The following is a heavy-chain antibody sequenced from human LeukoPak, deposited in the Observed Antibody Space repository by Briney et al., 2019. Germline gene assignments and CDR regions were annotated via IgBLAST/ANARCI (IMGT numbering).Heavy chain of an antibody. Sequence: PGGSLRLSCAASGFTFSSYGMHWVRQTPGKGLEWVAVISYDGSNKYYADSVKGRFTISRDNSKNTLYLQMNSLRAEDTAVYYCAGRPRVGYYYYYGMDVWGQGTTVTVSS. CDR3: AGRPRVGYYYYYGMDV. J-gene: IGHJ6*02. CDR2: ISYDGSNK. CDR1: GFTFSSYG. V-gene: IGHV3-30*03.